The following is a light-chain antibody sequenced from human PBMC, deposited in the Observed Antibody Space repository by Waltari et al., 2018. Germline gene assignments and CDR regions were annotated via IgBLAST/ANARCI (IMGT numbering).Light chain of an antibody. CDR2: GGS. CDR1: QSLLHSNGNTY. V-gene: IGKV2-40*01. J-gene: IGKJ2*03. Sequence: DIVMTQTPLSLPIPPGEPASISCRSSQSLLHSNGNTYLHWYLQKPGQSPQLLIYGGSNRASGVPDRFSGSGSGTDFTLKISKVEAEDVGVYYCVQAIAFPYSFGQGTKVEIK. CDR3: VQAIAFPYS.